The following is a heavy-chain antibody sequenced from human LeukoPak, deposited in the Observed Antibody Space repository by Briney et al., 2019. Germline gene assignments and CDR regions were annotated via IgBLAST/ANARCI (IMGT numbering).Heavy chain of an antibody. Sequence: ASGKVSCKASGYTDISYAMNWVRQASGQWLEWMGWINTNTGNPTYAQGFTGRFVFSLDTSVSTAYLQISSLKAEDTAVYYCAKITLVGASPRDYWGQGTLVTVSS. V-gene: IGHV7-4-1*02. J-gene: IGHJ4*02. CDR2: INTNTGNP. CDR3: AKITLVGASPRDY. D-gene: IGHD4/OR15-4a*01. CDR1: GYTDISYA.